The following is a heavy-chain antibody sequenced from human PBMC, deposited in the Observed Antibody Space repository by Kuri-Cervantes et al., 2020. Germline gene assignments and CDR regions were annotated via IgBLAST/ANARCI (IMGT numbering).Heavy chain of an antibody. CDR3: ARIGVAGDAFDI. Sequence: SETLSLTCAVSGGSVSVNNYYWGWIRQPPGRGLEWIGSIYYNGTTYYNPSLKSRVTISLDTSKNQFSLKLSSVTAADTAVYYCARIGVAGDAFDIWGQGTMVTVSS. V-gene: IGHV4-39*07. CDR1: GGSVSVNNYY. CDR2: IYYNGTT. D-gene: IGHD6-19*01. J-gene: IGHJ3*02.